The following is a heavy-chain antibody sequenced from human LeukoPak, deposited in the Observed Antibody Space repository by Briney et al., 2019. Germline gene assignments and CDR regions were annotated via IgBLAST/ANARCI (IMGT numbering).Heavy chain of an antibody. V-gene: IGHV3-15*01. J-gene: IGHJ4*02. Sequence: GGSLRLSCAASGFTFSDAWMSWVRQAPGKGLEWVGRLKSKISGETTDYAAHVEGRFTISRDDSKNTLYLQMNSLKIEDTAMYYCARGRGDYGDYDFDYWGQGTLVTVSS. D-gene: IGHD4-17*01. CDR2: LKSKISGETT. CDR3: ARGRGDYGDYDFDY. CDR1: GFTFSDAW.